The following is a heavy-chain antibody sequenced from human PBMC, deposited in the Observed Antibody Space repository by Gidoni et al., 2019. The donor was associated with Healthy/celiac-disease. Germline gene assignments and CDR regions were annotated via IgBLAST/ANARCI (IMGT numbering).Heavy chain of an antibody. J-gene: IGHJ5*02. CDR3: ARLGTGDYLNWFDP. CDR2: IYYSGST. D-gene: IGHD4-17*01. V-gene: IGHV4-39*01. Sequence: QLQLQESGPGLVKPSETLSLTCTVSGGSLSSSSYYWGCIRQPPVKGLEWIGSIYYSGSTYYNPSLKSRVTISVDTSKNQFSLKLSSVTAADTAVYYCARLGTGDYLNWFDPWGQGTLVTVSS. CDR1: GGSLSSSSYY.